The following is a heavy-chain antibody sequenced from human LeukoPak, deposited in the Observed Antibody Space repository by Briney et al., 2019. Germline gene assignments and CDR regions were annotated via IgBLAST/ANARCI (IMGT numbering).Heavy chain of an antibody. V-gene: IGHV4-34*01. J-gene: IGHJ4*02. CDR3: ARGGRRGDFGY. CDR1: GGSFSGYY. Sequence: PSETLSLTCAVYGGSFSGYYWSWIRQPPGKGLGWIGEINHSGSTNYNPSLKSRVTISVDTSKNQFSLKLSSVTAADTAVYYCARGGRRGDFGYWGQGTLVTVSS. CDR2: INHSGST.